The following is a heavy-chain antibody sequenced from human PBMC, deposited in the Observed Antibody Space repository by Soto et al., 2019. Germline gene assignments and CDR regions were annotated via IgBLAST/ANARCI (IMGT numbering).Heavy chain of an antibody. J-gene: IGHJ6*02. CDR2: ISGYNGKT. CDR1: GYTLSMSG. V-gene: IGHV1-18*01. CDR3: AREGPRPYYFYGMDV. Sequence: QVQLVQSGAEVKKPGASVKVSCKSSGYTLSMSGISWVRQAPGQGLEWMGWISGYNGKTNYEQKFQDRVTMTTDTSTNMAYMELRSLRSVDTAVYYCAREGPRPYYFYGMDVWGQGTTVTVSS.